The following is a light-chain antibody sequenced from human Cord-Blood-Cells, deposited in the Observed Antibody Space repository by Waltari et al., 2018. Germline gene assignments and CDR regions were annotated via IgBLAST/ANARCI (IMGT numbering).Light chain of an antibody. CDR3: RAWDSSAFV. CDR2: QDR. Sequence: SHELTQPPSVSVSPGLTASITCSGDKLGDKYACWYEQKRCQSPWLVIYQDRTGPAGMPGRFSGSSSESGATLSISGSRSMDEAAYYCRAWDSSAFVFGGGNKLTVL. V-gene: IGLV3-1*01. J-gene: IGLJ2*01. CDR1: KLGDKY.